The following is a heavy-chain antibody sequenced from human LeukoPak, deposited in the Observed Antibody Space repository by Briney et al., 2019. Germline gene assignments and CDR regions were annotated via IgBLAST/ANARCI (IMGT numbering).Heavy chain of an antibody. J-gene: IGHJ6*03. Sequence: SETLSLTCTISGGSIGSYFWNWIRQSPGKGLQWIGYINYSGSTNYNPSLESRVTISVDTSKNQFSLKLSSVTAADTAVYYCARVTVTTSFKSSYYYYYYMDVWGKGTTVTVSS. D-gene: IGHD4-11*01. CDR2: INYSGST. V-gene: IGHV4-59*12. CDR1: GGSIGSYF. CDR3: ARVTVTTSFKSSYYYYYYMDV.